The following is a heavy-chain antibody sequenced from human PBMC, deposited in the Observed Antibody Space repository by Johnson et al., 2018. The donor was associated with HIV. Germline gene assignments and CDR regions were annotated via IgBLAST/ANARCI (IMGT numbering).Heavy chain of an antibody. J-gene: IGHJ3*02. V-gene: IGHV3-74*01. CDR3: AREGPSERAGFDI. Sequence: VQLVESGGGMVKPGGSLRLSCAAFGFTFNTYWMHWVRQAPGKGLVWVARINTAGGSTSYVDSVKGRFTVSRDNAKNTLYLQMNSLRADDTAVYYCAREGPSERAGFDIWGQGTMVTVSS. CDR1: GFTFNTYW. CDR2: INTAGGST.